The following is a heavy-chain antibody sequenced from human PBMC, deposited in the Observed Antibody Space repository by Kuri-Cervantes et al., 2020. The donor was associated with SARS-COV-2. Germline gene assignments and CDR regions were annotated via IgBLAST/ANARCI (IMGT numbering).Heavy chain of an antibody. CDR3: ARVTTVTEGY. CDR2: IWYDGSNK. Sequence: GESLKISCAASGFTFSSYGMHWVRRAPGKGLEWVAVIWYDGSNKYYADSVKGRFAISRDNSKNSLYLQMNSLRAEDTAVYYCARVTTVTEGYWGQGTLVTVSS. V-gene: IGHV3-33*08. J-gene: IGHJ4*02. D-gene: IGHD4-11*01. CDR1: GFTFSSYG.